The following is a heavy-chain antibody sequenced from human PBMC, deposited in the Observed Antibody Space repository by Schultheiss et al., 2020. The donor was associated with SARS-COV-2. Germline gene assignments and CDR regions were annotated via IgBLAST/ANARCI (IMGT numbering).Heavy chain of an antibody. J-gene: IGHJ4*02. V-gene: IGHV4-61*05. D-gene: IGHD6-13*01. Sequence: SETLSLTCTVSGGSISSSSYYWGWIRQPPGKGLEWIGYIYYSGSTNYNPSLKSRVTISVDTSKNQFSLKLSSVTAADTAVYYCARGRNRSSWIDYWGQGTLVTVSS. CDR3: ARGRNRSSWIDY. CDR1: GGSISSSSYY. CDR2: IYYSGST.